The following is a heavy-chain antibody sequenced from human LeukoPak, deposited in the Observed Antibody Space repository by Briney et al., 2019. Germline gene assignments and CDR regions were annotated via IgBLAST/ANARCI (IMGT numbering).Heavy chain of an antibody. J-gene: IGHJ6*02. CDR1: GFTFSSYE. CDR3: ARAPPVVTPDYYYYYGMDV. V-gene: IGHV3-48*03. CDR2: ISSSGSTI. Sequence: GGSLRLSCAASGFTFSSYEMNWVRQAPGKGLEWVSYISSSGSTIYYADSVKGRFTISRDNAKNSLYLQMNSLRAEDTAVYYCARAPPVVTPDYYYYYGMDVWGQGTTVTVSS. D-gene: IGHD4-23*01.